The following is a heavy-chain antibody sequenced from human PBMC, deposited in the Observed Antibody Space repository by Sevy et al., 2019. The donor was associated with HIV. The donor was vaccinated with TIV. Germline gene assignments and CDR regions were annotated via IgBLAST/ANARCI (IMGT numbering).Heavy chain of an antibody. Sequence: ASVKVSCKASGYTFPSYGISWVRQAPGQGPEWVGWISVYNGQINFAQKLQGRLTMTTDTSTNTADIELRSLRADDTAVYFCARRTAVAGAYFFDNWGQGTLVTVSS. CDR2: ISVYNGQI. J-gene: IGHJ4*02. V-gene: IGHV1-18*04. CDR3: ARRTAVAGAYFFDN. D-gene: IGHD6-19*01. CDR1: GYTFPSYG.